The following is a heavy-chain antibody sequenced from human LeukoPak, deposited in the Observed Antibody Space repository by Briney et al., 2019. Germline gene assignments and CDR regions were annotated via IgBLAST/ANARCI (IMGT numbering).Heavy chain of an antibody. D-gene: IGHD4-17*01. CDR3: ARDDYGDPLDY. CDR1: GFTFSSYA. CDR2: ISGSGGST. Sequence: GGSLRLSCAASGFTFSSYAMSWVRQAPGKGLEWVSAISGSGGSTYYADSVKGRFIISRDNAKNSLYLQMNSLRAEDTAVYYCARDDYGDPLDYWGQGTLVTVSS. V-gene: IGHV3-23*01. J-gene: IGHJ4*02.